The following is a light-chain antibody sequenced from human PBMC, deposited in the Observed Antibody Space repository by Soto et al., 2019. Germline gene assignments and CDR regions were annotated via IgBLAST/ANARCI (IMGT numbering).Light chain of an antibody. V-gene: IGLV1-40*01. CDR1: ISNIGAGYD. Sequence: QSVLTQPPSVSGAPGQRVTISCTGSISNIGAGYDVNWYQQLPGTAPKLLIYGSKNRPSGVPDRFSGSKSVTSASLAITGLQAEDEADYYCQSYDNSLSGYVFGTGTKLTVL. J-gene: IGLJ1*01. CDR3: QSYDNSLSGYV. CDR2: GSK.